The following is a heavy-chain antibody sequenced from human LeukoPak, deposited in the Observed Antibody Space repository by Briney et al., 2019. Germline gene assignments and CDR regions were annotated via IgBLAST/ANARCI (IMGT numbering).Heavy chain of an antibody. CDR2: ITASGTAM. V-gene: IGHV3-48*04. CDR1: GFTFSSYS. CDR3: ASLDIVVVPAAFDY. J-gene: IGHJ4*02. Sequence: GGSLRLSCAASGFTFSSYSMNWVRQAPGKGLEWVSHITASGTAMFYAGSVKGRFTISRDNAKNSLYLQMNSLRAEDTAVYYCASLDIVVVPAAFDYWGQGTLVTVSS. D-gene: IGHD2-2*03.